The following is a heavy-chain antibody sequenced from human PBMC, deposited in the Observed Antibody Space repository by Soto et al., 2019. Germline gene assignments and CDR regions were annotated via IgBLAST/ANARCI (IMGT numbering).Heavy chain of an antibody. CDR2: INPNGGGT. J-gene: IGHJ4*02. Sequence: QVQLVQSGAEVKKPGASVKVSCKASRYTFTDYFIHWVRQAPGQGLEWMGWINPNGGGTNYAPNFQGRVTLTRDTSISTAYMELNKLRPDDTAVYYFARDAYGGNPGTFWGQGTLVTVSS. CDR3: ARDAYGGNPGTF. CDR1: RYTFTDYF. D-gene: IGHD2-21*01. V-gene: IGHV1-2*02.